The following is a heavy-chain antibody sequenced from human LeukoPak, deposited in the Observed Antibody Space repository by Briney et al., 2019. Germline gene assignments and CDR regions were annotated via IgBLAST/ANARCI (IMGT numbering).Heavy chain of an antibody. J-gene: IGHJ5*02. CDR1: GDSISSSSSY. D-gene: IGHD3-22*01. CDR3: ARGRTKYYDSSGYLGT. V-gene: IGHV4-39*07. Sequence: SETLSLTCTVSGDSISSSSSYWGWIRQPPGKGLEWIGSIYYSGNTYYNTSHKSRVTISVDTSKNQFSLKLSSVTAADTAVYYCARGRTKYYDSSGYLGTWGQGTLVTVSS. CDR2: IYYSGNT.